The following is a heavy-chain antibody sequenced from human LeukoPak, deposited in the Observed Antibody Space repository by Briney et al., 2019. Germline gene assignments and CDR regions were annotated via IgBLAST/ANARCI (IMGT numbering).Heavy chain of an antibody. D-gene: IGHD6-6*01. CDR2: MNPNSGNT. CDR1: GYTFTSYD. Sequence: ASVKVSCKASGYTFTSYDIHWVRQATGQGLEWMGWMNPNSGNTGYAQKFQGRVTITRNTSISTAYMELSSLRSEDTAVYYCAGGGGWIYSSSSFYYMDVWGKGTTVTVSS. V-gene: IGHV1-8*03. CDR3: AGGGGWIYSSSSFYYMDV. J-gene: IGHJ6*03.